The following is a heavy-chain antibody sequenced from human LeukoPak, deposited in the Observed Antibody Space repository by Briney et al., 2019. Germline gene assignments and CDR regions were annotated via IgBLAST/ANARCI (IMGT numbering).Heavy chain of an antibody. V-gene: IGHV1-69*05. D-gene: IGHD6-19*01. CDR1: GGTFSSYA. CDR2: IIPIFGTA. J-gene: IGHJ1*01. CDR3: ARIRADSSGWSYFQH. Sequence: ASVKVSCKASGGTFSSYAISWVRQAPGQGLEWMGGIIPIFGTANYAQKFQGRVTITTDESTSTAYMELSSLRSEDTAVYYCARIRADSSGWSYFQHWGQGTLVTVSS.